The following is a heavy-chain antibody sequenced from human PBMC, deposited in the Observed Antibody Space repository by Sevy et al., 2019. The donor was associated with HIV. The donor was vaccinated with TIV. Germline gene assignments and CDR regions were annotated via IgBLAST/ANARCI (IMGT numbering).Heavy chain of an antibody. CDR1: GGTFSGYA. J-gene: IGHJ6*02. D-gene: IGHD3-3*01. Sequence: SVKVSCKASGGTFSGYAISWVRQAPGQGLEWMGGIIPIFGTANYAQKFQGRVTITADDSTSTAYMELSSLRSEDTAVYYCARDPRVDDFWSGYYYYYYYGMDVWGQGTTVTVSS. CDR2: IIPIFGTA. CDR3: ARDPRVDDFWSGYYYYYYYGMDV. V-gene: IGHV1-69*13.